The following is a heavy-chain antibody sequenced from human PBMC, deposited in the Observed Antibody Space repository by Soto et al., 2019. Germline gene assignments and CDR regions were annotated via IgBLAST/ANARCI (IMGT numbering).Heavy chain of an antibody. V-gene: IGHV3-23*01. CDR2: ISGSGGGT. CDR3: ANSIAAAGIAMDY. Sequence: EVQLLESGGGLVQPGGSLRLSCAASGFTFSSYAMRWVRQAPGKGLEWVSAISGSGGGTYYADSVKGRFTISRDNSKNTRYLQMNSLRAEDTAVYYCANSIAAAGIAMDYWGQGTLVTVSS. CDR1: GFTFSSYA. J-gene: IGHJ4*02. D-gene: IGHD6-13*01.